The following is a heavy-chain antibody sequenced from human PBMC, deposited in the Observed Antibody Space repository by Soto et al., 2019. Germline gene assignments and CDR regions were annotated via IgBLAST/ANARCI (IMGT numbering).Heavy chain of an antibody. J-gene: IGHJ4*02. CDR3: ARGDCGGDCYLIHY. Sequence: QVQLVQSGAEVKQPGASVKVSCKASGYTFTSYAMHWVRQAPGQRLEWMGWINVGNGNTKYSQKFQGRVTITRDTSASTAYMELRSLTSEDTAVYYCARGDCGGDCYLIHYWGQGTLVTVSS. CDR1: GYTFTSYA. D-gene: IGHD2-21*02. CDR2: INVGNGNT. V-gene: IGHV1-3*01.